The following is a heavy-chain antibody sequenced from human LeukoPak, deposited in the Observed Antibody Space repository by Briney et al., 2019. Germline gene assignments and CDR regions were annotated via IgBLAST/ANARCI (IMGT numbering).Heavy chain of an antibody. CDR3: ARDGDDSSGYPYYAFDI. CDR1: GYTFTRYD. CDR2: MNPNSGNA. V-gene: IGHV1-8*01. Sequence: ASVKVSCKASGYTFTRYDINWVRQATGQGLEWMGWMNPNSGNAGYAQKFQGRVTMTRNTSISTAHMELSSLRSEDTAVYYCARDGDDSSGYPYYAFDIWGQGTMVTVSS. J-gene: IGHJ3*02. D-gene: IGHD3-22*01.